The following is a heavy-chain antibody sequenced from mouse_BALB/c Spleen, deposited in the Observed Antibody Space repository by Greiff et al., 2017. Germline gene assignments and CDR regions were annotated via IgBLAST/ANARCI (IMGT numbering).Heavy chain of an antibody. D-gene: IGHD1-2*01. CDR2: IYPGSGST. CDR3: ARPFYYGYDWFAY. V-gene: IGHV1-55*01. CDR1: GYNFTSYW. J-gene: IGHJ3*01. Sequence: VQLQQPGAELVKPGTSVKLSCKASGYNFTSYWINWVKLRPGQGLEWIGDIYPGSGSTNYNEKFKSKATLTVDTSSSTAYMQLSSLASEDSALYYCARPFYYGYDWFAYWGQGTLVTVSA.